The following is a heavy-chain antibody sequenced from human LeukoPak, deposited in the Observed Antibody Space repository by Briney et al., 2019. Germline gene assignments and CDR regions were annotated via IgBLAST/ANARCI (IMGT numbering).Heavy chain of an antibody. V-gene: IGHV3-23*01. CDR2: ISSTGGTA. D-gene: IGHD5-12*01. CDR1: GFTFDDYT. CDR3: ALYSGYVFDPIFDY. J-gene: IGHJ4*02. Sequence: GGSLRLSCAASGFTFDDYTMHWVRQAPGKGLEWVSAISSTGGTAYYADSVKGRFTISRDNSKNTLYLQMNSLRAEDTAVYYCALYSGYVFDPIFDYWGQGTLVTVSS.